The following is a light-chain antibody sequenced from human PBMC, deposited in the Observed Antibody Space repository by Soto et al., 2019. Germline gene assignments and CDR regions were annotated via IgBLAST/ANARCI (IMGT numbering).Light chain of an antibody. CDR1: QGIGSW. CDR2: TAS. Sequence: DIQLTQSPSSVSASVGDRVTITCRASQGIGSWLAWYQQKPGKAPKLLISTASTLQSGVPSRFSGSGSGTDFTLTISSLHPEDFATYYCQQTFSTPLTFGGGTKVDIK. CDR3: QQTFSTPLT. V-gene: IGKV1-12*01. J-gene: IGKJ4*01.